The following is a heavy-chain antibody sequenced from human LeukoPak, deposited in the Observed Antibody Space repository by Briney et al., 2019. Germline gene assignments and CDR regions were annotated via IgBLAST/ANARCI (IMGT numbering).Heavy chain of an antibody. D-gene: IGHD6-19*01. J-gene: IGHJ3*02. Sequence: GGSLRLSCAASGFTFSNAWMSWVRQAPGKGLEWVGRIKSKTDGGTTDYAAPVKGRFTISRDDSKNTLYLQMNSLKTEDTAVYYCTTMGLETWDQDAFDIWDQGTMVTVSS. CDR1: GFTFSNAW. CDR3: TTMGLETWDQDAFDI. V-gene: IGHV3-15*01. CDR2: IKSKTDGGTT.